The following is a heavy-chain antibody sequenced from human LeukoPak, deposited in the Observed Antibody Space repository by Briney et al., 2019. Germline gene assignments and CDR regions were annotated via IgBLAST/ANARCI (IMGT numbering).Heavy chain of an antibody. J-gene: IGHJ4*02. CDR2: IYHSGST. V-gene: IGHV4-38-2*02. CDR3: ARGGQLLWFGSPDY. Sequence: SETLSLTCTVSGYSISSGYYWGWIRPPPGKGLEWIGSIYHSGSTYYNPSLKSRVTISVDTSKNQFSLKLSSVTAADTAVYYCARGGQLLWFGSPDYWGQGTLVTVSS. D-gene: IGHD3-10*01. CDR1: GYSISSGYY.